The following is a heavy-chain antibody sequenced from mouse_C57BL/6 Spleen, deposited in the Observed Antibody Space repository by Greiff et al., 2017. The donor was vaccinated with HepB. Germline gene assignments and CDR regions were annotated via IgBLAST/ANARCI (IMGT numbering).Heavy chain of an antibody. Sequence: QVQLQQPGAELVKPGASVNLSCKASGYTFTSYWMQWVKQRPGQGLEWIGEIDPSDSYTNYNQKFKGKATLTVDTSSSTAYMQLSSLTSEDSAVYYCARRTYYSNYPYSFDYWGQGTTLTVSS. CDR2: IDPSDSYT. J-gene: IGHJ2*01. D-gene: IGHD2-5*01. CDR1: GYTFTSYW. CDR3: ARRTYYSNYPYSFDY. V-gene: IGHV1-50*01.